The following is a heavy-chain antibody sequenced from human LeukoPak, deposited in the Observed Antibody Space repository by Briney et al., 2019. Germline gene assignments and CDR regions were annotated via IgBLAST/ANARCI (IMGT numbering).Heavy chain of an antibody. CDR2: INPNSGGT. Sequence: ASVKVSCKASGYTLTAYYIYWVRQAPGQGLEWMGRINPNSGGTDYAQNFQGRVTMTRYTSISTAYMELSRLRSDDTAVYYCARGYCSGGTCYLVENWLDPWGQGTLVTVSS. D-gene: IGHD2-15*01. CDR1: GYTLTAYY. V-gene: IGHV1-2*06. CDR3: ARGYCSGGTCYLVENWLDP. J-gene: IGHJ5*02.